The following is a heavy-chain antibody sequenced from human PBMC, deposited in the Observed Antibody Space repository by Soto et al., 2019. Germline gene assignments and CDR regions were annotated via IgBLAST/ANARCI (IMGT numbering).Heavy chain of an antibody. CDR2: ISSNGGTT. Sequence: PGGSLRLSCSASGFTFSSYAMHWVRQAPGKGLEYVSAISSNGGTTYYADSVKGRFTISRDNSKNTLYLQMSSLRAEDTAVYYCVKDRYYDFWSGYYFTTYFDYWGQGALVTVSS. CDR3: VKDRYYDFWSGYYFTTYFDY. V-gene: IGHV3-64D*06. CDR1: GFTFSSYA. D-gene: IGHD3-3*01. J-gene: IGHJ4*02.